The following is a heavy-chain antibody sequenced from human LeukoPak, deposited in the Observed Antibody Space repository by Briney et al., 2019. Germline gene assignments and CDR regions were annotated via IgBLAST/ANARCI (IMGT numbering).Heavy chain of an antibody. CDR2: IYYSGST. D-gene: IGHD5-12*01. J-gene: IGHJ6*03. CDR3: ARLRGYSGYDSGYYYYYYMDV. CDR1: GGSISSNIYN. Sequence: PSETLSLTCTVSGGSISSNIYNWGWIRQPPGKGLEWIASIYYSGSTYYNPSLKSRVTISVDTPKNQFSLKLSSVTAADTTVYYCARLRGYSGYDSGYYYYYYMDVWGKGTTVTVSS. V-gene: IGHV4-39*01.